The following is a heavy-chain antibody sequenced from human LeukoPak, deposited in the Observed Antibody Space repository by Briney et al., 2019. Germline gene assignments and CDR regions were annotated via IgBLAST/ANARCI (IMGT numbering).Heavy chain of an antibody. D-gene: IGHD1-26*01. CDR1: RGTFSSYA. CDR2: IIPIFGTA. J-gene: IGHJ6*02. Sequence: ASVKVSCKASRGTFSSYAISWVRQAPGQGLEWMGGIIPIFGTANYAQKFQGRVTITADESTSTAYMELSSLRSEDTAVYYCASQHDVLGGMDVWGQGTTVTVSS. CDR3: ASQHDVLGGMDV. V-gene: IGHV1-69*13.